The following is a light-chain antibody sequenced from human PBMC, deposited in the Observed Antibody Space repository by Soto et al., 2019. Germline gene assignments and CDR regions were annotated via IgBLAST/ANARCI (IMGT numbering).Light chain of an antibody. CDR2: LGS. V-gene: IGKV2-28*01. Sequence: DIVMTQSPLSLPVTPGEPASISCRSSQSLLHSNVYNYLDWYLQKPGQSPQLLIDLGSNRASGVPDRFIGSGSGTAFTLKISRVEADDVGVYYCMQALQTPHNFGQRTKLEIK. CDR3: MQALQTPHN. J-gene: IGKJ2*01. CDR1: QSLLHSNVYNY.